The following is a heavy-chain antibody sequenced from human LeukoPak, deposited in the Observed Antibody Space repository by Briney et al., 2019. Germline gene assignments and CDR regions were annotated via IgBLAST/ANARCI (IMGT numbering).Heavy chain of an antibody. CDR2: IGTSSTTI. J-gene: IGHJ6*03. V-gene: IGHV3-48*01. D-gene: IGHD6-25*01. CDR1: GFTSSSYT. Sequence: GGSLRLSCAASGFTSSSYTMNWVRQPPGKVLEWVSNIGTSSTTIYYADSVKGRFTISRDNAKNSLYLQMNSLRADDTAVYYCARFAAGGSYYYYMDVWGKGTTVTVSS. CDR3: ARFAAGGSYYYYMDV.